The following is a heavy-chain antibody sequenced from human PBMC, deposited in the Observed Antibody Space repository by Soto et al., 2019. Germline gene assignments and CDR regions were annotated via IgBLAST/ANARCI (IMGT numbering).Heavy chain of an antibody. Sequence: SEILSLTCTVSGDSISTFYWSWIRQPPGKGLEWIGYIYYTGSTNYDPSLKSRVTISVDTSKNQFSLKLSSLTAADTAIYFCARAISSSIPSYFDHWGQGTLVTVSS. CDR3: ARAISSSIPSYFDH. V-gene: IGHV4-59*01. J-gene: IGHJ4*02. D-gene: IGHD2-2*02. CDR1: GDSISTFY. CDR2: IYYTGST.